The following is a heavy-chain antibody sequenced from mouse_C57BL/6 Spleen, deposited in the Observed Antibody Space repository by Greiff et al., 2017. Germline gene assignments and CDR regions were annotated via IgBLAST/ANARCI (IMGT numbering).Heavy chain of an antibody. J-gene: IGHJ1*03. V-gene: IGHV6-3*01. CDR1: GFTFSNYW. CDR2: IRLKSDNYAT. D-gene: IGHD2-2*01. Sequence: DVMLVESGGGLVQPGGSMKLSCVASGFTFSNYWMNWVRQSPEKGLEWVAQIRLKSDNYATHYAESVKGRFTISRDDSKSSVYLQMNHLRAEDTGIYYCTYAYDGGYWYFDVWGTGTTVTVSS. CDR3: TYAYDGGYWYFDV.